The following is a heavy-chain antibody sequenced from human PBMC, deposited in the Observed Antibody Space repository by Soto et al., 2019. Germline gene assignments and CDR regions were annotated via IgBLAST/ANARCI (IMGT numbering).Heavy chain of an antibody. D-gene: IGHD3-9*01. CDR1: GGSISGYY. CDR3: ASLNFDILTGYYAFDL. CDR2: ISYSGST. V-gene: IGHV4-59*08. J-gene: IGHJ3*01. Sequence: SETLSLTCTVSGGSISGYYWSWIRQSPEKGLEYIGHISYSGSTNYNPSLKSRVTTSLDTSKNQFSLKLSSVTAADTAIYYCASLNFDILTGYYAFDLWGQGTMVTVSS.